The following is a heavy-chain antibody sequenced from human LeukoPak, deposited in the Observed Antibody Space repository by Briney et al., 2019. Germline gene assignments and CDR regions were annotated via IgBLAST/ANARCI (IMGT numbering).Heavy chain of an antibody. CDR3: ARDQEHTGFWSGYYFSHNWFDP. D-gene: IGHD3-3*01. V-gene: IGHV3-33*01. J-gene: IGHJ5*02. CDR2: IWNDGSNK. CDR1: GFTFNVYG. Sequence: GGSLRLSCEASGFTFNVYGMHWVRQAPGKGLEWVAVIWNDGSNKYYGDSVKGRLTISRDNSKSTLYLQMNSLRAEDTAVYYCARDQEHTGFWSGYYFSHNWFDPWGQGTLVTVSS.